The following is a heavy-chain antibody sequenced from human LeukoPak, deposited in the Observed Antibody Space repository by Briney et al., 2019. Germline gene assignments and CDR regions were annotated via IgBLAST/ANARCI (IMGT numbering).Heavy chain of an antibody. CDR3: ARFYSGSYHDAFDI. Sequence: GGSLRLSCAASGFTFSDHYMDWVRQAPGKGLEWVGRTRNKANSYTTEYAASVKGRFTISRDDSKNSLYLQMNSQKTEDTAVYYCARFYSGSYHDAFDIWGQGTMVTVSS. D-gene: IGHD1-26*01. V-gene: IGHV3-72*01. CDR1: GFTFSDHY. CDR2: TRNKANSYTT. J-gene: IGHJ3*02.